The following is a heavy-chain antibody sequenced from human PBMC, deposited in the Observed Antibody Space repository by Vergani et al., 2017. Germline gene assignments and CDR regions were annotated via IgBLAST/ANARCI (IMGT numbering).Heavy chain of an antibody. CDR1: FDSIRNLY. Sequence: QLQLQESGPGLVKPSETLPLTCSVSFDSIRNLYCNWIRQPPGKGLEWIGSIHYSENTNYNPSLKTRVTISVDTSKNQFSLTLTSVTAADTAVYYCASDTHSGQRADRWGQGILVTVTS. J-gene: IGHJ5*02. V-gene: IGHV4-59*11. CDR3: ASDTHSGQRADR. CDR2: IHYSENT. D-gene: IGHD6-19*01.